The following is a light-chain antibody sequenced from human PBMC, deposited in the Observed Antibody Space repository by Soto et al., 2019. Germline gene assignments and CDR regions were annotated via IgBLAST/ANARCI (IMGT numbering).Light chain of an antibody. V-gene: IGLV2-8*01. CDR3: SSYAGSNNFVV. J-gene: IGLJ2*01. CDR1: NSDVGGYNY. Sequence: QSALTQPPSASGSPGQSVTISCTGTNSDVGGYNYVSWYQQHPGKAPKLMIYELSKRPSGVPDRFSGSKSGNTASLIVSGLQAEDEADYYCSSYAGSNNFVVFGGGTKVTVL. CDR2: ELS.